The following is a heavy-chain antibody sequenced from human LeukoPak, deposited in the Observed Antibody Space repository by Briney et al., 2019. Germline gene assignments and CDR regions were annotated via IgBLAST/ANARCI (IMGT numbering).Heavy chain of an antibody. J-gene: IGHJ6*03. CDR2: INTNTGNP. CDR3: ARVSPSSSSFYRYYYYYYMDV. V-gene: IGHV7-4-1*02. D-gene: IGHD6-6*01. CDR1: GYTFTSYA. Sequence: ASVKVSYKASGYTFTSYAMNWVRQAPGQGLEWMGWINTNTGNPTYAQGFTGRFVFSLDTSVSTAYLQISSLKAEDTAVYYCARVSPSSSSFYRYYYYYYMDVWGKGTTVTVSS.